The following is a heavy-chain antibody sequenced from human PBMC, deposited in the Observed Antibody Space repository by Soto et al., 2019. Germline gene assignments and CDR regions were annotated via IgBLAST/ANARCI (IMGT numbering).Heavy chain of an antibody. Sequence: QVQLQESGPGLVKPSQTLSLTCTVSGGSISSGGYYWSWIRQHPGKGLEWIGYIYYSGSTYYNPSLKGRVTISVDTSKNQFSLKLSSVTAADTAVYYCARDYYGSGSSFDHWGQGTLFTVSS. CDR1: GGSISSGGYY. CDR2: IYYSGST. CDR3: ARDYYGSGSSFDH. J-gene: IGHJ4*02. D-gene: IGHD3-10*01. V-gene: IGHV4-31*03.